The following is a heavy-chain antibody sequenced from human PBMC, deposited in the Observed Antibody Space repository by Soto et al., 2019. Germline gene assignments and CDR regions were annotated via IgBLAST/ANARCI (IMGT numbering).Heavy chain of an antibody. Sequence: ASVKVSRKASGYTFIASYIHWVRQAPGQGLEWMGWINPDSGVTSYAQKFQGWVTMTRDTSITTAYMDLRSLKSDDTAVYYCATDLGKYGNKRHAFDIWG. D-gene: IGHD7-27*01. CDR1: GYTFIASY. J-gene: IGHJ3*02. V-gene: IGHV1-2*04. CDR2: INPDSGVT. CDR3: ATDLGKYGNKRHAFDI.